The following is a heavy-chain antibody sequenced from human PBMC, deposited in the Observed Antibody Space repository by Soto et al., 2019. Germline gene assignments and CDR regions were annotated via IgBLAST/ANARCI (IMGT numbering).Heavy chain of an antibody. CDR3: ARWSYLDY. CDR1: GFSFGSYA. J-gene: IGHJ4*02. D-gene: IGHD3-3*01. CDR2: ISGSDGKT. Sequence: GGSLRLSCAASGFSFGSYALSWVRQAPGKGLEWVSTISGSDGKTFYADSVKGRFSISRDTSQNTLYLQMNSLRADDTAIYYCARWSYLDYRGQGTRVTVSS. V-gene: IGHV3-23*01.